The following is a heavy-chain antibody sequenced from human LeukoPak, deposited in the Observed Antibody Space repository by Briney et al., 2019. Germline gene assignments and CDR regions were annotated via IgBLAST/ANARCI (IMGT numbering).Heavy chain of an antibody. D-gene: IGHD3-10*01. V-gene: IGHV3-30-3*01. CDR2: ISYDGSNK. Sequence: PGGSLRLSCAASGFTFSSYAMHWVRQAPGKGLEWVAVISYDGSNKYYADSVKGRFTISRDNSKNTLYLQMNSLRAEDTAVYYRARVARELMSGQPIDYWGQGTLVTVSS. J-gene: IGHJ4*02. CDR1: GFTFSSYA. CDR3: ARVARELMSGQPIDY.